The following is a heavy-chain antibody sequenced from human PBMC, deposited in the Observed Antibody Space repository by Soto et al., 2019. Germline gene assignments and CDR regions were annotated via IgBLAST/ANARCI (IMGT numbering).Heavy chain of an antibody. CDR3: AKNGQPPYYYYSVDV. CDR1: GYTFTRYG. V-gene: IGHV1-18*01. J-gene: IGHJ6*02. D-gene: IGHD2-8*01. Sequence: GASVKVSCKASGYTFTRYGISWVRQAPGQGLEWMGWISGYNGDTNYAQKFQGRVTMTVDTSTTTAFMELTSLTSDDRAVYYCAKNGQPPYYYYSVDVWGQGTTVTVSS. CDR2: ISGYNGDT.